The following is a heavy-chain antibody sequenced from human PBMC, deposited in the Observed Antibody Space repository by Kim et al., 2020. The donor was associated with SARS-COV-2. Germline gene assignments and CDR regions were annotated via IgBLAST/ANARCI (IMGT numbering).Heavy chain of an antibody. V-gene: IGHV3-33*01. CDR2: IWYDGSNE. J-gene: IGHJ4*02. D-gene: IGHD3-10*01. Sequence: GGSLRLSCAASGFTFSNYGMHWVRQAPGKGLEWVAVIWYDGSNEYYADSVKGRFTISRDNSKNTLFLQMNSLRAEDTAVYYCAREGSGSYHPPFDYWGQGTLVTVSS. CDR1: GFTFSNYG. CDR3: AREGSGSYHPPFDY.